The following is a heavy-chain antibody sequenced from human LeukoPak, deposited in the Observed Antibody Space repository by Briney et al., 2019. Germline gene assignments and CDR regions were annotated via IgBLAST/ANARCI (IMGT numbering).Heavy chain of an antibody. J-gene: IGHJ4*02. CDR1: GFTFSSNT. CDR2: ISGSGGNT. CDR3: AKASGGNVVY. D-gene: IGHD4-23*01. V-gene: IGHV3-23*01. Sequence: SGGSLRLSCVASGFTFSSNTMSWVRQAPGKGLEWVSVISGSGGNTYYADSVKGRFTISRDNSKNTLYLQMNSLRPEDTAVYYCAKASGGNVVYWGQGTLVTVSS.